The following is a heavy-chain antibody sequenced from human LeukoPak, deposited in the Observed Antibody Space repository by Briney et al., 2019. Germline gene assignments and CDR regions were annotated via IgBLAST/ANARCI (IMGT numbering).Heavy chain of an antibody. D-gene: IGHD2-15*01. V-gene: IGHV3-20*04. J-gene: IGHJ5*02. CDR1: GFTFDGYG. Sequence: GGSLRLSCAASGFTFDGYGMSWVRQAPGQGLEWVAGINWNGGSTGYADSAKGRFTISTDNAKISLYLQMNSLRDEDTALYYCARDLRTYCSGGSCRPWFDPWGQGTLVTVSS. CDR2: INWNGGST. CDR3: ARDLRTYCSGGSCRPWFDP.